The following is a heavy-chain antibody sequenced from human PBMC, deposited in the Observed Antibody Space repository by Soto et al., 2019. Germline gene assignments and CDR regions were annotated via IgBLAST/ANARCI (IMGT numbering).Heavy chain of an antibody. V-gene: IGHV3-23*01. CDR2: FSGGST. D-gene: IGHD3-16*02. J-gene: IGHJ3*02. Sequence: PGGSLRLSCPASGFMFTNYAMTWDRRAPGKWLEWVSIFSGGSTHYADSVKGRFTISRDNSKNTLYLQMNSLRSEDTAVYYCARGRRRFTFGGVIVASRPSPDAFDIWGQGTMVTVSS. CDR3: ARGRRRFTFGGVIVASRPSPDAFDI. CDR1: GFMFTNYA.